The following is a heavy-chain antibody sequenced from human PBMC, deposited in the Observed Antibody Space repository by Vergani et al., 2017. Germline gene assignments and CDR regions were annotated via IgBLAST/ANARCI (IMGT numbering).Heavy chain of an antibody. CDR2: IYYSGST. D-gene: IGHD3-22*01. J-gene: IGHJ4*02. CDR1: GGSISSYY. Sequence: QVQLQESGPGLVKPSETLSLTCTVSGGSISSYYWSWIRQPPGKGLEWIGYIYYSGSTNYNPSLKSRVTISVDTSKNLFALKLSSVTAADTAVYYCARDRGGWLLLDYWGQGTLVTVSS. CDR3: ARDRGGWLLLDY. V-gene: IGHV4-59*01.